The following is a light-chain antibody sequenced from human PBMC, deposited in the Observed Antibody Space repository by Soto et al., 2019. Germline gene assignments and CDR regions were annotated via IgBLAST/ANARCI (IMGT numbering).Light chain of an antibody. CDR3: SSYTITSTYV. CDR2: EVS. V-gene: IGLV2-14*01. CDR1: SSDVGGYNY. J-gene: IGLJ1*01. Sequence: QSALTQPASVSGSPGQSITISCTGTSSDVGGYNYVSWYQQHPGKAPKLIIYEVSDRPSGVSNRFSGSESGNTASLTISGLQAEDEADYYCSSYTITSTYVFGTGTQLTVL.